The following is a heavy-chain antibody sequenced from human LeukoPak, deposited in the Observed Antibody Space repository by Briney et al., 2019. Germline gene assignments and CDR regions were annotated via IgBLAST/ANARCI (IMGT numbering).Heavy chain of an antibody. CDR3: ARQYCGWGSYDPSGC. Sequence: SETLSLPCNASGGSISSCRFHWVRIRQPPGKGLEWIGSISYSGSTYYNPSLKSRVTLSVDTSKNQFSLKLSSVTAADTAVYYTARQYCGWGSYDPSGCWGQGTLATVSS. CDR2: ISYSGST. V-gene: IGHV4-39*01. CDR1: GGSISSCRFH. J-gene: IGHJ4*02. D-gene: IGHD3-10*01.